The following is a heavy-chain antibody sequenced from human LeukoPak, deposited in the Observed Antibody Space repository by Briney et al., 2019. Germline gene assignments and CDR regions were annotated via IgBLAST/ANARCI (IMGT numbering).Heavy chain of an antibody. CDR1: GFIFSIYS. D-gene: IGHD3-16*02. Sequence: GGSLRLSCAASGFIFSIYSMNWVRQAPGKGLEWVSSISSSSSHIHYADSVKGRFTISRDNAKNSMYLQMNSLRAEDTAVYYCARDLTLETFYDYVWGSYRYTNDWGQGTLVTASS. CDR2: ISSSSSHI. CDR3: ARDLTLETFYDYVWGSYRYTND. J-gene: IGHJ4*02. V-gene: IGHV3-21*01.